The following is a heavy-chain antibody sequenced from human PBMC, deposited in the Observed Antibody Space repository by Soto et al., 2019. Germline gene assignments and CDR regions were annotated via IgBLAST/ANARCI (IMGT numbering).Heavy chain of an antibody. CDR3: ARGKGMEENYYYYGMDV. D-gene: IGHD1-1*01. V-gene: IGHV1-3*01. CDR1: GYTFSTYA. Sequence: ASVKVSCKASGYTFSTYALHWLRQAPGQGLEWMGWINGGNGHTRYSQKFKDRVTISRDTPASTAYMELSGLRSEDTAVYYCARGKGMEENYYYYGMDVWGQGTTVTVSS. CDR2: INGGNGHT. J-gene: IGHJ6*02.